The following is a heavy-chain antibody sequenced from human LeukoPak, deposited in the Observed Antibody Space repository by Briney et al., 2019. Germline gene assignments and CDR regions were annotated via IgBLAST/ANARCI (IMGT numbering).Heavy chain of an antibody. Sequence: GGSLRLSCAASGFTFSSYWVHWVRRAPGKGLVWVSRINSDGSSTSYADSVKGRFTISRDNAKNTLYLQMNSLRAEDTAVYYCARDRGYSYGLQGGWFDPWGQGTLVTVSS. J-gene: IGHJ5*02. CDR1: GFTFSSYW. CDR2: INSDGSST. CDR3: ARDRGYSYGLQGGWFDP. D-gene: IGHD5-18*01. V-gene: IGHV3-74*01.